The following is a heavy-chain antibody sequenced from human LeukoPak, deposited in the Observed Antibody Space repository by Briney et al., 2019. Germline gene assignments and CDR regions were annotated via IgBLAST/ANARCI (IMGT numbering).Heavy chain of an antibody. CDR3: TRVQSSSWYVNWFDP. J-gene: IGHJ5*02. CDR1: GFTFGDYA. V-gene: IGHV3-49*03. Sequence: SGGSLRLSCTASGFTFGDYAMSWFRQAPGKGLEWVGFIRSKAYGGTTEYAASVKGRFTISRDDSKSIAYLQMNSLKTEDTAVYYCTRVQSSSWYVNWFDPWGQGTLVTVSS. CDR2: IRSKAYGGTT. D-gene: IGHD6-13*01.